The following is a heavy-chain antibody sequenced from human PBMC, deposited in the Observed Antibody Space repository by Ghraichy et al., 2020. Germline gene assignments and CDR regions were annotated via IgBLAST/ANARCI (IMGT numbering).Heavy chain of an antibody. CDR2: ISSSSRNL. V-gene: IGHV3-48*02. J-gene: IGHJ6*02. Sequence: GGSLRLSCVGSGFTFSGYNMNWVRQSPGKGLEWFASISSSSRNLFSADSVKGRVTISRDNAQNSLYLQMNSLRDEDTAVYYCARGSTVVRFYYYDGMDVWGQGTTVTVSS. CDR1: GFTFSGYN. CDR3: ARGSTVVRFYYYDGMDV. D-gene: IGHD4-23*01.